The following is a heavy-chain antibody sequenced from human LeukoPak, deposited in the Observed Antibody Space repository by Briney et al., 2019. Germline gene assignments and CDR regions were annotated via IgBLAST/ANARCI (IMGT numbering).Heavy chain of an antibody. CDR2: ISYDGSHK. CDR3: ANEMVTHYSDY. CDR1: GFTFSSYG. Sequence: GRSLRLSCAASGFTFSSYGMHWVRQAPGKGLEWVAVISYDGSHKYSADSVKGRFTISRDNSKNTLYLQMNSLRTEDTAVYYCANEMVTHYSDYWGQGTLVTVSS. D-gene: IGHD2-8*01. J-gene: IGHJ4*02. V-gene: IGHV3-30*18.